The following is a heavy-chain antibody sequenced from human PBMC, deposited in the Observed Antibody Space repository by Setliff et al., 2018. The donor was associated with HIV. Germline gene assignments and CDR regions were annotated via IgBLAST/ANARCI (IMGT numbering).Heavy chain of an antibody. D-gene: IGHD3-9*01. CDR3: AKERGRLRNFDWLSTFDY. Sequence: GGSLRLSCTGSGFSFGDYIMSWFRQAPGKGLEWIGFSGIGGTTEYAASVKGRFTISRDDSKSIVYLQMNSLQIEDTAVYYCAKERGRLRNFDWLSTFDYWGQGKLVTVSS. CDR1: GFSFGDYI. CDR2: SGIGGTT. V-gene: IGHV3-49*03. J-gene: IGHJ4*02.